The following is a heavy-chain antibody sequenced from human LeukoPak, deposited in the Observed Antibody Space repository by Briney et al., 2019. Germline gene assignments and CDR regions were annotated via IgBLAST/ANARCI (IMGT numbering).Heavy chain of an antibody. Sequence: PGGSLRLSCAASGFTFSSYDMNWVRQAPGKGLEWVSSISTSSSYIYYADSVKGRFTISRDNAKNSLYLHMDSLRAEDTAVYYCARGAYSSGWAYFDHWGQGTLVTVSS. CDR3: ARGAYSSGWAYFDH. V-gene: IGHV3-21*01. CDR1: GFTFSSYD. J-gene: IGHJ4*02. D-gene: IGHD6-19*01. CDR2: ISTSSSYI.